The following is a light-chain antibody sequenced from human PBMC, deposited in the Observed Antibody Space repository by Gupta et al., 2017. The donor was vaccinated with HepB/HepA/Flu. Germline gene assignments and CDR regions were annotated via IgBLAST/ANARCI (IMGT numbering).Light chain of an antibody. V-gene: IGLV3-25*03. CDR3: QSADSSGTYVV. J-gene: IGLJ2*01. Sequence: SYELTQPHSVSVSSGQTARITCSGDALPKQYAYWYQQKPGQAPVLVIYKDSERPSGIPERFSGSSSGTTVTLTVSGVQAEDEADYYCQSADSSGTYVVVGGGTKLTVL. CDR2: KDS. CDR1: ALPKQY.